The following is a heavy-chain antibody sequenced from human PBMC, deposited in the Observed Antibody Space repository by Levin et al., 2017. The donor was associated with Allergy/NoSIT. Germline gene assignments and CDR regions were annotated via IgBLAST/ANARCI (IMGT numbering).Heavy chain of an antibody. CDR3: ARRGDFWSGYDYYYGMDV. V-gene: IGHV3-21*01. J-gene: IGHJ6*02. CDR1: GFTFSSYS. D-gene: IGHD3-3*01. CDR2: ISSSSSYI. Sequence: PGGSLRLSCAASGFTFSSYSMNWVRQAPGKGLEWVSSISSSSSYIYYADSVKGRFTISRDNAKNSLYLQMNSLRAEDTAVYYCARRGDFWSGYDYYYGMDVWGQGTTVTVSS.